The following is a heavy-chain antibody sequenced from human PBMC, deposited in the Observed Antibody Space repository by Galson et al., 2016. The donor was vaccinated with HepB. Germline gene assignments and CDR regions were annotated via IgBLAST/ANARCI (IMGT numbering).Heavy chain of an antibody. J-gene: IGHJ2*01. D-gene: IGHD6-6*01. V-gene: IGHV3-21*04. CDR2: VSHSSTYV. CDR1: GFTFDNYT. CDR3: ARSLGWFFDV. Sequence: SLRLSCAASGFTFDNYTMNWLRQAPGKGLEWVSSVSHSSTYVYYADSAEGRFTISRDNAKNSLDLEMNSLRVEDTAVFYCARSLGWFFDVWGRCTLVTVSS.